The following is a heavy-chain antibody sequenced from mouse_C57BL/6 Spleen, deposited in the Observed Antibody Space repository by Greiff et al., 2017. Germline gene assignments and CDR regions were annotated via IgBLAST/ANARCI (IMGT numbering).Heavy chain of an antibody. D-gene: IGHD2-4*01. CDR1: GYSFTGYY. CDR3: ARRVYDYDEGAFAY. Sequence: DVKLQESGPELVKPGASVKISCKASGYSFTGYYMNWVKQSPEKSLEWIGELNPSTGGTTYNQKFKAKATLTVDKSSRPAYMQLKSLTSEDSAVYYCARRVYDYDEGAFAYWGQGTLVTVSA. V-gene: IGHV1-42*01. J-gene: IGHJ3*01. CDR2: LNPSTGGT.